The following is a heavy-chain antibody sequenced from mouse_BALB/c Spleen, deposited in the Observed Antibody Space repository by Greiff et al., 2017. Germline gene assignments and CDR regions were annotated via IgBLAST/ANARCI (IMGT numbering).Heavy chain of an antibody. CDR3: ARQGYDGYYEGFAY. D-gene: IGHD2-3*01. CDR1: GFTFSSYG. J-gene: IGHJ3*01. CDR2: ISSGGSYT. Sequence: EVKLMESGGDLVKPGGSLKLSCAASGFTFSSYGMSWVRQTPDKRLEWVATISSGGSYTYYPDSVKGRFTISRDNAKNTLYLQMSSLKSEDTAMYYCARQGYDGYYEGFAYWGQGTLVTVSA. V-gene: IGHV5-6*01.